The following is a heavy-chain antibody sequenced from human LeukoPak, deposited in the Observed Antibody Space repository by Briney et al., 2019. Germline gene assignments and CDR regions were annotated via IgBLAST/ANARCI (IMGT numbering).Heavy chain of an antibody. D-gene: IGHD1-26*01. CDR3: ARQGRFPNRISDY. Sequence: PSETLSLTCAVYGGSFSGYYWSWIRQPPGKGLEWIGEINHSGSTNYNPSLKSRVTISVDTSKNQFSLKLSSMTAADTAVYYCARQGRFPNRISDYWGQGTLVTVSS. V-gene: IGHV4-34*01. CDR1: GGSFSGYY. CDR2: INHSGST. J-gene: IGHJ4*02.